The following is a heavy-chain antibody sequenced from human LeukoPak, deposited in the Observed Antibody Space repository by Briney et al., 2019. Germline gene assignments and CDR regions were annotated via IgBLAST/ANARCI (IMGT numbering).Heavy chain of an antibody. V-gene: IGHV3-30*03. CDR1: GFTFSSYG. CDR2: ISYDGSNK. CDR3: ARDYYDSSGYSFDVFDF. Sequence: GGSLRLSCAASGFTFSSYGMHWVRQAPGKGLEWVAVISYDGSNKYYADSVKGRFTISRDNSKNTLYLQMNSLRAEDTAVYYCARDYYDSSGYSFDVFDFWGQGTMVTVSS. D-gene: IGHD3-22*01. J-gene: IGHJ3*01.